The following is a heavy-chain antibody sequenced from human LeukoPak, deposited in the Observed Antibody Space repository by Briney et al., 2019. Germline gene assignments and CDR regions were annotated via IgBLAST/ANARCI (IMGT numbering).Heavy chain of an antibody. Sequence: GASVKVSCKASGYTFTNYYMYWVRQVPGQGLEWMGMINPSSGSTSYAQKFQGRVTMTRDTSTSTVYMELSGLKSEDMAVYYCARGGVVATSDYWGQGTLVTVSS. D-gene: IGHD5-12*01. V-gene: IGHV1-46*01. CDR3: ARGGVVATSDY. J-gene: IGHJ4*02. CDR1: GYTFTNYY. CDR2: INPSSGST.